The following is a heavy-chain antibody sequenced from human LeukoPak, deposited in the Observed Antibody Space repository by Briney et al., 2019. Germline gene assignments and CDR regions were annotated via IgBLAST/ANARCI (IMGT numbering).Heavy chain of an antibody. V-gene: IGHV3-74*01. CDR2: INGDGSGT. J-gene: IGHJ4*02. CDR1: GFTFSSYW. CDR3: AKAPVTTCSGAYCYPFDY. D-gene: IGHD2-21*01. Sequence: GGSLRLSCAASGFTFSSYWMHWVRQAPGKGLVWVSRINGDGSGTTYADSVKGRFTISRDSSKNTLYLQMNRLRAEDAAVYYCAKAPVTTCSGAYCYPFDYWGQGTLVTVSS.